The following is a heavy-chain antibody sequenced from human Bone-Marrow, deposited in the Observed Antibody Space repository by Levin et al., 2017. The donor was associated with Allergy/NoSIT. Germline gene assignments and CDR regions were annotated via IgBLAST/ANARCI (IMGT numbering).Heavy chain of an antibody. Sequence: GGSLRLSCVASGFIFSNYAMHWVRQAPGKGLEWVARISFDGNDTYYVHSVKGRFTISRDNSKNTLYLQMSSLNTEDTAVYYCVKGAKFSSGSNYFYYYMDVWGKGTTVSVS. V-gene: IGHV3-30*18. J-gene: IGHJ6*03. D-gene: IGHD6-19*01. CDR3: VKGAKFSSGSNYFYYYMDV. CDR2: ISFDGNDT. CDR1: GFIFSNYA.